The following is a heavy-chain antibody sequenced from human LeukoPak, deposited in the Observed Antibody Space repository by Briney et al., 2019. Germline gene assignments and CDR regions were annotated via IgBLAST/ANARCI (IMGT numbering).Heavy chain of an antibody. CDR3: AKVSGGGLYYDGMDV. J-gene: IGHJ6*01. CDR2: IWYDGSNK. Sequence: GGSLRLSCAASGFTFSSYGMHWVRQAPGKGLEWVAVIWYDGSNKYYADSVKGRFTISRDNSKNTLYLQMNSLRAEDTAVYYCAKVSGGGLYYDGMDVWGQGTTVTVSS. V-gene: IGHV3-33*06. D-gene: IGHD1-14*01. CDR1: GFTFSSYG.